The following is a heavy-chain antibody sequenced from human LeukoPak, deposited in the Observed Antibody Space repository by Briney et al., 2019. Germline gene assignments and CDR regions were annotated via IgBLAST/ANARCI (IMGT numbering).Heavy chain of an antibody. D-gene: IGHD1-26*01. J-gene: IGHJ4*02. CDR2: INSDVSST. CDR3: ASDPPEWELPHEY. CDR1: GFTFSTYW. V-gene: IGHV3-74*01. Sequence: PGGSLRLSCAASGFTFSTYWIHRVRQAPGEGLGWVSRINSDVSSTSYADSVKGRFTISRDNAKNTLYLQMNSLRAEDTAVYYCASDPPEWELPHEYWGQGTLVPVAS.